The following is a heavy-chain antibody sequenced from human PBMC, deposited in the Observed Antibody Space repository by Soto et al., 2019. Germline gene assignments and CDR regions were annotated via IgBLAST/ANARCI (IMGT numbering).Heavy chain of an antibody. D-gene: IGHD6-13*01. J-gene: IGHJ4*02. V-gene: IGHV3-30*04. Sequence: PGGSLRLSCAASGFTFSTYVHWVRQAPGKGLEWVAVISYDGNNKYYADSVKGRFTISRDNSKNTLYLQMNSLRAEDTAVYYCARVAYSSSWSSFDYWGQGTLVTVSS. CDR2: ISYDGNNK. CDR1: GFTFSTY. CDR3: ARVAYSSSWSSFDY.